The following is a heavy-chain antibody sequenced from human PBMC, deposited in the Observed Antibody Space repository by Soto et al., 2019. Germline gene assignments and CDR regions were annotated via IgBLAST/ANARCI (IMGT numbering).Heavy chain of an antibody. J-gene: IGHJ4*02. CDR1: GFTFSSYG. D-gene: IGHD4-17*01. V-gene: IGHV3-30*18. CDR2: ISYDGSNK. CDR3: AKDQDYGDYGGYFDY. Sequence: QVQLVESGGGVVQPGRSLRLSCAASGFTFSSYGMHWVRQAPGKGLEWVAVISYDGSNKYYADSAKGRFTISRDNSKNTLYLQMISLRAEDTAVYYCAKDQDYGDYGGYFDYWGQGTLVTVSS.